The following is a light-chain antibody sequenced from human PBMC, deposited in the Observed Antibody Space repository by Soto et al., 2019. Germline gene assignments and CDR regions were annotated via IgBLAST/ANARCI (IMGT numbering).Light chain of an antibody. CDR3: QQYNSFSPWT. V-gene: IGKV1-5*01. CDR2: DVS. J-gene: IGKJ1*01. CDR1: QSISSW. Sequence: DIQMTQSPSTLSASVGDRVTITCRASQSISSWLAWYQQRPGKAPKLLIYDVSTVESGVPSRFSGSGSGTEFTLTISSLQHDDFATYYCQQYNSFSPWTFGQGTKVEI.